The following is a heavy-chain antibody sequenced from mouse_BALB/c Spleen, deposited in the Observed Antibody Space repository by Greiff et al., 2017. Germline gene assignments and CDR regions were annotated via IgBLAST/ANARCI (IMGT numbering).Heavy chain of an antibody. V-gene: IGHV5-9-4*01. CDR2: ISSGGSYT. CDR1: GFTFSSYA. D-gene: IGHD2-3*01. CDR3: ATYDGYYYAMDY. Sequence: EVMLVESGGGLVKPGGSLKLSCAASGFTFSSYAMSWVRQSPEKRLEWVAEISSGGSYTYYPDTVTGRFTISRDNAKNTLYLEMSSLRSEDTAMNYCATYDGYYYAMDYWGQGTSVTVSS. J-gene: IGHJ4*01.